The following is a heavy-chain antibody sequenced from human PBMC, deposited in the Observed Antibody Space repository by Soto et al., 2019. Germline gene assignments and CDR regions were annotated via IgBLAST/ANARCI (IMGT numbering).Heavy chain of an antibody. CDR2: IYTSGST. CDR3: ARSDILTGYYGY. J-gene: IGHJ4*02. D-gene: IGHD3-9*01. Sequence: PSETLSLTCTVSGGSISSYYWSWIRQPAGKGLGWIGRIYTSGSTNYNPSLKSRVTMSVDTSKNQFSLKLSSVTAADTAVYYCARSDILTGYYGYWGQGTLVTVSS. CDR1: GGSISSYY. V-gene: IGHV4-4*07.